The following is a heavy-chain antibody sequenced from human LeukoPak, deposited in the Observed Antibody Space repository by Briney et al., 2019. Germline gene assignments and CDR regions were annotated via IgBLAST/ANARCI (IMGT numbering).Heavy chain of an antibody. Sequence: GGSLRLSCAASVFTFSNYAMNWVRQAPGKGLEWVSSISDTGATTAYADSVKGRFTISRENSKNTLYLQMNSLRAEDTAVYYCAKDRDMVPTPTVYWGQGTLVTVSS. CDR3: AKDRDMVPTPTVY. CDR1: VFTFSNYA. D-gene: IGHD1-1*01. J-gene: IGHJ4*02. V-gene: IGHV3-23*01. CDR2: ISDTGATT.